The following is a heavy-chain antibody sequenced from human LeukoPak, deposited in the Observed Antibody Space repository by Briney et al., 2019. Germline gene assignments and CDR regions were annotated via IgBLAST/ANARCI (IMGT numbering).Heavy chain of an antibody. J-gene: IGHJ4*02. CDR2: ITGSGGST. CDR3: AKDGVRGYSYGSEYYFDY. Sequence: GGSLRLSCAASGFTFSSYAMSWVRQAPGKGLEWVSAITGSGGSTSYADSVKGRFTISRDNSKNTLYLQMNSLRVEDTATYYCAKDGVRGYSYGSEYYFDYWGQGTLVTVSS. CDR1: GFTFSSYA. V-gene: IGHV3-23*01. D-gene: IGHD5-18*01.